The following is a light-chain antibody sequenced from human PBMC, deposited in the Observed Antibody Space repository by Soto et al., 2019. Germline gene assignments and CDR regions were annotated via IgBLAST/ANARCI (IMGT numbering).Light chain of an antibody. CDR2: VAS. CDR1: QTISRS. Sequence: GDRVTITCRASQTISRSLNWYQQKPGKVPKVLIYVASSLESGVPPRFSGSGSGTDFTLTISCLQSEDFATYYCQQYYSYPLTFGGGTKVDIK. V-gene: IGKV1-8*01. CDR3: QQYYSYPLT. J-gene: IGKJ4*01.